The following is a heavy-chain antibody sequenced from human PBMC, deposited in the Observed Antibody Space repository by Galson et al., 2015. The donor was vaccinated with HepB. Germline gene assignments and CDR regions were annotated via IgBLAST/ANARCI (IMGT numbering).Heavy chain of an antibody. CDR2: INWNGGST. CDR1: YG. J-gene: IGHJ4*02. Sequence: YGMSWVRQAPGKGLEWVSGINWNGGSTGYADSVKGRFTISRDNAKNSLYLQMNSLRAEDTALYYCARGDILTGYYRPFLFDYWGQGTLVTVSS. D-gene: IGHD3-9*01. V-gene: IGHV3-20*03. CDR3: ARGDILTGYYRPFLFDY.